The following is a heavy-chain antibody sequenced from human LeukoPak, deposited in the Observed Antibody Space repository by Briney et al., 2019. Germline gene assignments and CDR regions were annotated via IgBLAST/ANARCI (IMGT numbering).Heavy chain of an antibody. CDR2: IYPDDSDP. V-gene: IGHV5-51*01. J-gene: IGHJ3*02. Sequence: PGESLKISCKGSGYSLTNYWIGWVRQMPGKGLEWMGIIYPDDSDPRYSPSFQGQVTISADKSITTAYLQWSSLKASDTAMYYCARRAFDSRPIWAFDIWGQGTMVTVSS. CDR3: ARRAFDSRPIWAFDI. D-gene: IGHD3-22*01. CDR1: GYSLTNYW.